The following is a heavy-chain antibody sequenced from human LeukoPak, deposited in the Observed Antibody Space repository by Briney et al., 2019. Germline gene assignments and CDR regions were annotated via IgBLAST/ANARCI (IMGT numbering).Heavy chain of an antibody. CDR1: GFTFTSSA. J-gene: IGHJ3*02. CDR3: AAAVWDNDAFDI. CDR2: IVVGSGNT. Sequence: ASVKVSCTASGFTFTSSAMQWVRQARGQRLEWIGWIVVGSGNTNYAQKFQERVTIARDMSTSTAYMELSSLRSEDTAVYYCAAAVWDNDAFDIWGQGTMVTVSS. V-gene: IGHV1-58*02. D-gene: IGHD3-16*01.